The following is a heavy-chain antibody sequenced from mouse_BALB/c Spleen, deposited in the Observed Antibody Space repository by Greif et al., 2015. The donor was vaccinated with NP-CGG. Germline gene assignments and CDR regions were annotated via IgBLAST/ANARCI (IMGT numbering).Heavy chain of an antibody. Sequence: EVMLVESGGGLVKPGGSLKLSCAASGFTFSSYGMSWVRQTPEKRLEWVATISGGGSYTYYPDSVKGRFTISRDNAKNNLYLQMSSLRSEDTALYYCARSYYYGGSYAHFDYWGQGTTLTVSS. J-gene: IGHJ2*01. V-gene: IGHV5-9-2*01. CDR3: ARSYYYGGSYAHFDY. D-gene: IGHD1-1*01. CDR2: ISGGGSYT. CDR1: GFTFSSYG.